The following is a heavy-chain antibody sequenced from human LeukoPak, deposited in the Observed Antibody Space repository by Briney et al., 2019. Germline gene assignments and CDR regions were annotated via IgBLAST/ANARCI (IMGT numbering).Heavy chain of an antibody. CDR2: IIPIFGTA. CDR1: GGTLSSYA. D-gene: IGHD3-9*01. CDR3: ASGSYDILTGYYTASDGDGFDY. V-gene: IGHV1-69*13. J-gene: IGHJ4*02. Sequence: APVKVFCKASGGTLSSYAISWVRQAPGQGLEWMRGIIPIFGTANYAQKFQGRVTITADESTSTAYMELSSLRSEDTAVYYCASGSYDILTGYYTASDGDGFDYWGQGTLVTVSS.